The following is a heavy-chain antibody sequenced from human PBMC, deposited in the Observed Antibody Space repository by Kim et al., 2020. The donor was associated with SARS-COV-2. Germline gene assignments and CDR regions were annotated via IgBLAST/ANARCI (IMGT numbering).Heavy chain of an antibody. CDR3: AKDGASYGDYVYYYYGMDV. V-gene: IGHV3-30*18. D-gene: IGHD4-17*01. CDR2: ISYDGSNK. J-gene: IGHJ6*02. CDR1: GFTFSSYG. Sequence: GGSLRLSCAASGFTFSSYGMHWVRQAPGKGLEWVAVISYDGSNKYYADSVKGRFTISRDNSKNTLYLQMNSLRAEDTAVYYCAKDGASYGDYVYYYYGMDVWGQGTTVTVSS.